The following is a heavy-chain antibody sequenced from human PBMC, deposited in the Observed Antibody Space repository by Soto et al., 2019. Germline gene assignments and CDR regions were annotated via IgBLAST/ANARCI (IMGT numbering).Heavy chain of an antibody. CDR1: GGSISSSNYY. V-gene: IGHV4-39*01. Sequence: PSETLSLTCTVSGGSISSSNYYLAWIRQPPGKGLEWIGSIHYNGSTYYNPSLKSPVTISVDTSKNQFSLKLTSVSAADMAVYYCARRECSGGTCSFDPWGQGTLVTVSS. CDR3: ARRECSGGTCSFDP. CDR2: IHYNGST. J-gene: IGHJ5*02. D-gene: IGHD2-15*01.